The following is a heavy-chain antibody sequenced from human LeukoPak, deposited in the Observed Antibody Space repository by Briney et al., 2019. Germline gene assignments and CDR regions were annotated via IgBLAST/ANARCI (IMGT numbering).Heavy chain of an antibody. Sequence: ASVKVSRKASAYTFTGYYMHWVRQAPGQGLEWMGWISAYNGNTNYAQKLQGRVTMTTDTSTSTAYMELRSLRSDDTAVYYCARVIVVVPAATNWFDPWGQGTLVTVSS. D-gene: IGHD2-2*01. V-gene: IGHV1-18*04. J-gene: IGHJ5*02. CDR1: AYTFTGYY. CDR2: ISAYNGNT. CDR3: ARVIVVVPAATNWFDP.